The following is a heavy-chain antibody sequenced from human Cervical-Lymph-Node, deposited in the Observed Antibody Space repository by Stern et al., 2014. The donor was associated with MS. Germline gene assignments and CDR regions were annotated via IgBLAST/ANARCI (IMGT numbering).Heavy chain of an antibody. Sequence: VQLVQSGAELIRPGESLKISCKGSGFKFSIYWIAWVRQMPGKGLEWMGIIYPGDSETRYSPSFQGQVTMSDDKSTRTAYLQWSSLNASDTAMYFCARQTTAWASDVWGQGTLVTVSS. CDR3: ARQTTAWASDV. CDR2: IYPGDSET. D-gene: IGHD1-14*01. J-gene: IGHJ4*02. CDR1: GFKFSIYW. V-gene: IGHV5-51*01.